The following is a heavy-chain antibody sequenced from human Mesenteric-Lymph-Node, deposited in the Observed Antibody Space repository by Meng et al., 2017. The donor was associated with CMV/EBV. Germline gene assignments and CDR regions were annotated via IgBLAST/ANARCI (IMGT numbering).Heavy chain of an antibody. CDR1: GYTFINYG. J-gene: IGHJ4*02. CDR3: ARGSNFPDY. CDR2: ISPYSGNT. Sequence: KVSCKASGYTFINYGISWVRQAPGQGLEWMGWISPYSGNTNYAQKYQDRITMTTDTSTSTAYMEVRSLRSDDTAVYYCARGSNFPDYWGQGTLVTVSS. D-gene: IGHD4-11*01. V-gene: IGHV1-18*01.